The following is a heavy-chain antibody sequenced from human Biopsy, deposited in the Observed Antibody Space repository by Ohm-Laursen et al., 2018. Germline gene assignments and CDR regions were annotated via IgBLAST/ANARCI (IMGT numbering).Heavy chain of an antibody. D-gene: IGHD3-9*01. J-gene: IGHJ4*02. CDR3: ATGDDTDHPRT. CDR1: GFTLSRYA. CDR2: VTSGSPRA. V-gene: IGHV3-21*01. Sequence: GSLRLSCTASGFTLSRYAINWVRQAPGQGLEWVSSVTSGSPRAYYGDSVRGRFTLLIDNASNSLFLQMGSLRVEDTAVYYCATGDDTDHPRTWGQGTLVTVSP.